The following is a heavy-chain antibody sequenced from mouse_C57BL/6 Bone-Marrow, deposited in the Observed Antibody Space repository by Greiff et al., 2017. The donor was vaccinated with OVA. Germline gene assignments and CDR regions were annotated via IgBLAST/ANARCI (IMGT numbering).Heavy chain of an antibody. D-gene: IGHD1-1*01. Sequence: VQGVESGPGLVQPSQCLSITCTVSGFSLTSYGVHWVRQSPGKGLEWLGVIWSGGSTDYNAAFISRLSISKDNPKSQVFFKMNSLQADDTAIYYCARTPHYYGSSYDYAMDYWGQGTSVTVSS. CDR3: ARTPHYYGSSYDYAMDY. CDR1: GFSLTSYG. CDR2: IWSGGST. J-gene: IGHJ4*01. V-gene: IGHV2-2*01.